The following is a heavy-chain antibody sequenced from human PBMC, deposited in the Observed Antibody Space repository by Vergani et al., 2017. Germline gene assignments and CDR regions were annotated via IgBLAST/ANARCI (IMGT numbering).Heavy chain of an antibody. CDR3: TKAGQYDSDNFHDS. CDR2: ISDDGTKR. Sequence: QVQLEESGGGVVQPGRSLRLSCAASGFTFSSYAMHWVRQAPGKGLEWVAVISDDGTKRFYGDSVKGRFTISRDNSQTTVFLQMNSLRADDSAVYYCTKAGQYDSDNFHDSWGQGALVTVAS. D-gene: IGHD3-22*01. CDR1: GFTFSSYA. V-gene: IGHV3-30*04. J-gene: IGHJ1*01.